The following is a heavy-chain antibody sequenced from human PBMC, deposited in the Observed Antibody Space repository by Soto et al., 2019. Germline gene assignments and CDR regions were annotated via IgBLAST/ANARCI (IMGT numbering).Heavy chain of an antibody. D-gene: IGHD2-21*02. Sequence: ASVKVSCKASGGTFSSYAISWVRQAPGQGLEWMGGIIPIFGTANYAQKFQGRVTITADESTSTAYMELSSLRSEDTAVYYCAREPTVVTPGAFDIWGQGTMVT. J-gene: IGHJ3*02. V-gene: IGHV1-69*13. CDR2: IIPIFGTA. CDR1: GGTFSSYA. CDR3: AREPTVVTPGAFDI.